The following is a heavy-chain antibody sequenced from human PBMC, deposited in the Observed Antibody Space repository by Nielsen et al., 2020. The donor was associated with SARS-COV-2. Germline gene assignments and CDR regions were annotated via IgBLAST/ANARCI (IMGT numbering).Heavy chain of an antibody. V-gene: IGHV3-66*01. CDR3: AWTRYYDILTGYYNFDY. Sequence: GESLKISCAASGFTVSSNDMSWVRQAPGKGLEWVSVTYSGGSTYYADSVKGRFTVSRDNSKNTLYLQMNSLRAEDTAVYYCAWTRYYDILTGYYNFDYWGQGTLVTVSS. CDR1: GFTVSSND. CDR2: TYSGGST. J-gene: IGHJ4*02. D-gene: IGHD3-9*01.